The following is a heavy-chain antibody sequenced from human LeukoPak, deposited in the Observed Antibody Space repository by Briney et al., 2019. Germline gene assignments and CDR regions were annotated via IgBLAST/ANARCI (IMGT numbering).Heavy chain of an antibody. V-gene: IGHV1-2*02. CDR3: ARDRSTVTKNWFDP. D-gene: IGHD4-17*01. CDR1: GYTFTGYY. J-gene: IGHJ5*02. CDR2: INPNSGGT. Sequence: ASVKVSCRASGYTFTGYYMHWVRQATGQGPEWMGWINPNSGGTNYAQKFQGRVTMTRDTSISTAYMVLSRLRSDDTAVYYCARDRSTVTKNWFDPWGQGTLVTVSS.